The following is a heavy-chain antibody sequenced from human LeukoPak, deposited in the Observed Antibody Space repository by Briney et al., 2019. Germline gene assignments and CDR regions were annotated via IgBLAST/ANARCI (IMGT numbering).Heavy chain of an antibody. J-gene: IGHJ3*02. CDR2: ITGSGGST. V-gene: IGHV3-23*01. CDR1: GFTFSSYG. D-gene: IGHD3-10*01. Sequence: GGSLRLSCAASGFTFSSYGMTWVRQAPGKGLEWVSAITGSGGSTYYADSVKGRSTISRDNSKNTLYLQMNGLRAEDTAVYYCAKYGLAGSGRFHDASDIWGQGTMVTASA. CDR3: AKYGLAGSGRFHDASDI.